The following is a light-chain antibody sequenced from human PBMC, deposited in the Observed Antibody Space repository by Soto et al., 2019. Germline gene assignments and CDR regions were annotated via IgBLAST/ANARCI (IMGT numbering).Light chain of an antibody. V-gene: IGLV2-14*01. Sequence: QSVLTQPASVSGSPGQSITISCTGTSSDVGSYNYVSWYQRHPGKAPKVMIYDVSNRPSGVSYRFSGSKSGNTASLTISGLQAEDEADYYCSTYTTSSTYVFGTGTKVTVL. CDR1: SSDVGSYNY. J-gene: IGLJ1*01. CDR3: STYTTSSTYV. CDR2: DVS.